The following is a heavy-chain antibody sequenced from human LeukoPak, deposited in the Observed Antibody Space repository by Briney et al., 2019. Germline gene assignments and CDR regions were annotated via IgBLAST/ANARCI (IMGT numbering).Heavy chain of an antibody. CDR2: ISWNSGSI. J-gene: IGHJ2*01. Sequence: GRSLRLSCAASGFTFDDYAMHWVRQAPGKGLEWVSGISWNSGSIGYADSVKGRFTISRDNAKNSLYLQMNSLRAEDTAVYYCAREKGITIFGVVIYWYFDLWGRGTLVTVSS. CDR1: GFTFDDYA. D-gene: IGHD3-3*01. V-gene: IGHV3-9*01. CDR3: AREKGITIFGVVIYWYFDL.